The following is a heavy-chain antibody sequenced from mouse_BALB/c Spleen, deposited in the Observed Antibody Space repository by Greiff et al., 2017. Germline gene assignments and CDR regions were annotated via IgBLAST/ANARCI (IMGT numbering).Heavy chain of an antibody. CDR3: ARGDGPYAMDY. D-gene: IGHD2-3*01. V-gene: IGHV14-3*02. CDR1: GFNIKDTY. Sequence: EVQLQQSGAELVKPGASVKLSCTASGFNIKDTYMHWVKQRPEQGLEWIGRIDPANGNTKYDPKFQGKATITADTSSNTAYLQLSSLTSEDTAMYYCARGDGPYAMDYWGQGTSVTVSS. J-gene: IGHJ4*01. CDR2: IDPANGNT.